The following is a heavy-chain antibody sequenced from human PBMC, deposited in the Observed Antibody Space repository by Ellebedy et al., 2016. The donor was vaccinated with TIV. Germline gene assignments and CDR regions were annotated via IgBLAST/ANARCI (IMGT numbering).Heavy chain of an antibody. D-gene: IGHD1-26*01. CDR3: AAALIVGATGRNMDV. V-gene: IGHV3-7*01. CDR1: GFTFSNYW. CDR2: INQDGSEK. Sequence: GESLKISCAASGFTFSNYWMNWVRQAPGKGLEWVANINQDGSEKYYVDSVKGRFTLSRDNAKNSLYLQMNSLRAEDTAVYYCAAALIVGATGRNMDVWGQGTTVTVSS. J-gene: IGHJ6*02.